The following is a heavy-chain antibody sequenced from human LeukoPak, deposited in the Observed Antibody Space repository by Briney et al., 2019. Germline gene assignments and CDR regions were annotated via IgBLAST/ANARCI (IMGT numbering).Heavy chain of an antibody. V-gene: IGHV4-34*01. D-gene: IGHD3-10*01. CDR2: INHSGST. CDR1: GGSFSGYY. Sequence: SETLSLTCAVYGGSFSGYYWSWIRQPPGKGLEWIGEINHSGSTNYNPSLKSRVTISVDTSKNQFSLKLSSVTAADTAVYYCARELSGCITMVRGVIRGPTYFDYWGQGTLVTVSS. CDR3: ARELSGCITMVRGVIRGPTYFDY. J-gene: IGHJ4*02.